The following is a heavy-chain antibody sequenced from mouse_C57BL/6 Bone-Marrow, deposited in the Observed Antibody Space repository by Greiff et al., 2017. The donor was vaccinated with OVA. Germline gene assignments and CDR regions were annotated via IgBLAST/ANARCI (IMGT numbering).Heavy chain of an antibody. D-gene: IGHD3-3*01. J-gene: IGHJ1*03. Sequence: EVKVEESEGGLVQPGSSMKLSCTASGFTFSDYYMAWVRQVPEKGLEWVANINYDGSSTYYLDSLKSRFISSRDNAKNILYLQMSRQKSEDTATDCCARGGWDWYLDVWGTGTTVTVSS. CDR1: GFTFSDYY. CDR2: INYDGSST. V-gene: IGHV5-16*01. CDR3: ARGGWDWYLDV.